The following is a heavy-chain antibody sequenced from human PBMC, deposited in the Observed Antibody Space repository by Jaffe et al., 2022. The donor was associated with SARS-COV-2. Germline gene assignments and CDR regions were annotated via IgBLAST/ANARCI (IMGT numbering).Heavy chain of an antibody. CDR3: ATRQFYFDD. J-gene: IGHJ4*02. CDR1: GFTFSTYG. V-gene: IGHV3-23*01. CDR2: IGGSDGST. D-gene: IGHD4-4*01. Sequence: DVQLLESGGGLVQPGGSLRLSCAASGFTFSTYGMSWVRQAPGKGLEWVSGIGGSDGSTHYADSVRGRFTMSRDNSKKTLYLQMNSLRAEDTAVYYCATRQFYFDDWGQGTLVTVSS.